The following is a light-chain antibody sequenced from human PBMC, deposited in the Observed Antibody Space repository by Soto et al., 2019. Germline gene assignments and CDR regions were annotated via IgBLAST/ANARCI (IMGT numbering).Light chain of an antibody. Sequence: QSALTQPASVSGSPGQSITISCTGTSSDIGSQNFVSWHQQRPGKAPKVIIYGVTNRPSGVSNRFSGSKSGNTASLTISGLPADDEADYYCSSYSTSYTWVFGGGTKLTVL. J-gene: IGLJ3*02. V-gene: IGLV2-14*01. CDR3: SSYSTSYTWV. CDR1: SSDIGSQNF. CDR2: GVT.